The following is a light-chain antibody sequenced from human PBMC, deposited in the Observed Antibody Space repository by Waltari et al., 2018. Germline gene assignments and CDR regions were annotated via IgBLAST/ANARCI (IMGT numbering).Light chain of an antibody. CDR2: GAS. V-gene: IGKV3-15*01. J-gene: IGKJ4*01. CDR1: QSVSSD. CDR3: QQYNNWPLT. Sequence: ETVMTQSPPTLSVSPGERATFPCRASQSVSSDLAWYQQKPGQAPRLLIYGASTRATGIPGRFSGSGSGTEFTLTISSLQSEDFAVYYCQQYNNWPLTFGGGTK.